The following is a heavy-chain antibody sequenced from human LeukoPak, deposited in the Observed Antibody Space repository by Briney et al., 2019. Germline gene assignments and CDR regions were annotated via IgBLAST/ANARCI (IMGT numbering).Heavy chain of an antibody. D-gene: IGHD5-24*01. CDR1: GGSYSGYY. CDR2: INHSGST. CDR3: ARDKRRDGYKGFDY. Sequence: SETLSLTCAVYGGSYSGYYWSWIRQPPGKGLEWIGEINHSGSTNYNPSLKSRVTISVDTSKNQFSLKLSSVTAADTAVYYCARDKRRDGYKGFDYWGQGTLVTVSS. V-gene: IGHV4-34*01. J-gene: IGHJ4*02.